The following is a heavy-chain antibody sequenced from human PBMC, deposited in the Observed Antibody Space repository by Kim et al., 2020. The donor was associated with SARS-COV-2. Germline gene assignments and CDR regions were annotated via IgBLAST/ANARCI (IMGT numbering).Heavy chain of an antibody. CDR2: ISSASNTL. J-gene: IGHJ4*01. D-gene: IGHD3-22*01. Sequence: GGSLRLSCAASGFSINNYYMSWVRQAPGKGLELIAYISSASNTLNYTDSVKGRFSISRDNAKASVSLQMNRLRADDPGVYYCAGGRQWLSFDSWGPGTLV. V-gene: IGHV3-11*01. CDR3: AGGRQWLSFDS. CDR1: GFSINNYY.